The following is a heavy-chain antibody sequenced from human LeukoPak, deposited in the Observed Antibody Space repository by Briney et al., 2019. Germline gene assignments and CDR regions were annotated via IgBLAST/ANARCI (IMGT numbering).Heavy chain of an antibody. CDR3: ARVAEIVVTYYYYYMDV. D-gene: IGHD4-23*01. Sequence: PSETLSRTCAVYGGSFSGYYWRRIRPPPGKGLEWIGEINHSGSTNYNPSLKSRATISADTSKNQFSLKLSSVTAADTAVYYCARVAEIVVTYYYYYMDVWGKGTTVTVSS. J-gene: IGHJ6*03. CDR2: INHSGST. CDR1: GGSFSGYY. V-gene: IGHV4-34*01.